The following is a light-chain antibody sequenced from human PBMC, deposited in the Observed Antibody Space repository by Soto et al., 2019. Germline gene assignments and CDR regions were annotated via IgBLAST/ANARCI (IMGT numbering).Light chain of an antibody. CDR1: QGIIYY. CDR2: AAS. Sequence: DIQMTQSPSSLSASVGDRVTITCRASQGIIYYLAWYQQKPGKAPKLLIYAASTLQSGVPSRFSGSVAGTDFTLTISSLQPEDVATYYCQKYNSAPRTFGQGTRVEIK. CDR3: QKYNSAPRT. V-gene: IGKV1-27*01. J-gene: IGKJ1*01.